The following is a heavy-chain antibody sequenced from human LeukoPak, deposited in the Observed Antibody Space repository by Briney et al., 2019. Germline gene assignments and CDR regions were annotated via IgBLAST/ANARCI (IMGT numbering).Heavy chain of an antibody. D-gene: IGHD5-24*01. CDR3: ARDVMATTGNWFDP. Sequence: GGSLRLSCAASGFTFDDYGMSWVRQAPGKGLEWISGINWNGDSTGYADSVKGRFTISRDNAKNSLYLQMNSLRAEDTAVYYCARDVMATTGNWFDPWGQGTLVTVSS. J-gene: IGHJ5*02. V-gene: IGHV3-20*04. CDR1: GFTFDDYG. CDR2: INWNGDST.